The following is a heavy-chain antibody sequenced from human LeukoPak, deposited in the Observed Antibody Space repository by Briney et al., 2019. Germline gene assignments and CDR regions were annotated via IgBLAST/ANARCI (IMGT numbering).Heavy chain of an antibody. Sequence: AGGSLRLSCVVSGISLSNYAMTWVRQAPGKELEWVSYISERGGSTTYADSVKGRFTISRDTSLNTLYLQMTSLRAEDTAVYFCAKRGIVIRGILVIGYHQEAYHYDFWGQGVLVTVSS. D-gene: IGHD3-10*01. V-gene: IGHV3-23*01. J-gene: IGHJ4*02. CDR2: ISERGGST. CDR3: AKRGIVIRGILVIGYHQEAYHYDF. CDR1: GISLSNYA.